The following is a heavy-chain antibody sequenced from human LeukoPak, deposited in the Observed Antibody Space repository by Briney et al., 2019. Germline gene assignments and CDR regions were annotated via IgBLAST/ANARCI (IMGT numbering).Heavy chain of an antibody. D-gene: IGHD4-17*01. V-gene: IGHV3-21*01. CDR1: GFTFSSYS. CDR3: ARGDYGDYDYYYYGMGV. J-gene: IGHJ6*01. CDR2: ISSSSSYI. Sequence: RGSLSLSRAASGFTFSSYSMNWVRQAPGKGLEWVSSISSSSSYIYYADSVKGRFTISRDNAKNSLYLQMNSLRAEDTAVYYCARGDYGDYDYYYYGMGVWGQGTRVTVSS.